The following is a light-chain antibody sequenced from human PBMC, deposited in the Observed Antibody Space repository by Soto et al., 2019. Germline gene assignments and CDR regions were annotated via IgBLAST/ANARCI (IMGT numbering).Light chain of an antibody. J-gene: IGKJ3*01. CDR1: QSVSTN. Sequence: EIVMTQSPGTLSVSPGERATLSCRASQSVSTNLAWYQQKPGQAPRLIIYGASTRATAIPARFSGSGSGTEFTLTISSLQSEDFAVYYCQQYNSWPFTFGPGTKVDIK. CDR3: QQYNSWPFT. V-gene: IGKV3-15*01. CDR2: GAS.